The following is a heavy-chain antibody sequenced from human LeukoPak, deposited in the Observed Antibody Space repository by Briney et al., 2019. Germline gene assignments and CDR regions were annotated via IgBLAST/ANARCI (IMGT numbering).Heavy chain of an antibody. CDR2: IIPIFGTA. CDR3: ARVAVGFRGIAAGGYHAFDI. D-gene: IGHD6-13*01. Sequence: GASVKVSCKASGGTFSSYAISWVRQAPGQGLEWMGGIIPIFGTANYAQKFQGRVTITADKSTSTAYMELSSLRSEDTAVYYCARVAVGFRGIAAGGYHAFDIWGQRTMVTVSS. CDR1: GGTFSSYA. J-gene: IGHJ3*02. V-gene: IGHV1-69*06.